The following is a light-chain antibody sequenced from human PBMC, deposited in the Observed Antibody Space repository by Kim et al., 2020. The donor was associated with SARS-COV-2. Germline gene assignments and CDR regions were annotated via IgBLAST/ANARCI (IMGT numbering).Light chain of an antibody. CDR3: QQSNSTPLT. V-gene: IGKV1-39*01. J-gene: IGKJ4*01. CDR1: QSISTN. CDR2: AAS. Sequence: ASVGDRVNINCRASQSISTNLNWYQQKSGKAPKLLIYAASSLQGGVPSRFSGSGSGTDFTLTISSLQPEDSATYYCQQSNSTPLTFGGGTKVDIK.